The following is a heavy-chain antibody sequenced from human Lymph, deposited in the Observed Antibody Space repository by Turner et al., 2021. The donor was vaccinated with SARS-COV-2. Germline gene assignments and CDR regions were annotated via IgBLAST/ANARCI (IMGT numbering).Heavy chain of an antibody. J-gene: IGHJ6*02. CDR1: GFTFSTYA. V-gene: IGHV3-30*04. Sequence: QVQLVESGGGVVQPGRSLRLSCAACGFTFSTYAIPWVRQAAGKGLEWVAVISYDGSNKYYADSVKGRFTISRDNSKNTLYLQMNSLRAEDTAVYYCARYGSGGYFYYGLDVWGQGTTVTVSS. CDR2: ISYDGSNK. CDR3: ARYGSGGYFYYGLDV. D-gene: IGHD3-10*01.